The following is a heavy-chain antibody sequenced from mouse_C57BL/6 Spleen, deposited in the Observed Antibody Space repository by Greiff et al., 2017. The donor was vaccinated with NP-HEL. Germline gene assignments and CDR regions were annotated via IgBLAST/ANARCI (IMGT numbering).Heavy chain of an antibody. D-gene: IGHD1-1*01. CDR1: GYSITSGYY. V-gene: IGHV3-6*01. CDR2: ISYDGSN. Sequence: ESGPGLVKPSQSLSLTCSVTGYSITSGYYWNWIRQFPGNKLEWMGYISYDGSNNYNPSLKNRISITRDTSKNQFFLKLNSVTTEDTATYYCAREGYGRTIYYAMDYWGQGTSVTVSS. J-gene: IGHJ4*01. CDR3: AREGYGRTIYYAMDY.